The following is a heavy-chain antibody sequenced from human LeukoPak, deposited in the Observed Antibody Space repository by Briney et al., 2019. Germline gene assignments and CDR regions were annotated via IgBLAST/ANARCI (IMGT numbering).Heavy chain of an antibody. J-gene: IGHJ4*02. Sequence: PSETLSLTCSVSGGSISTNYWSWIRQPAGKGLQWIGRIYNTGNTNYSPSLESRVTMSADTSKNQFSLKLSSVTAADTAVYYCARGSFDSSGYYVFDYWGQGSLVTVAS. CDR1: GGSISTNY. D-gene: IGHD3-22*01. CDR2: IYNTGNT. CDR3: ARGSFDSSGYYVFDY. V-gene: IGHV4-4*07.